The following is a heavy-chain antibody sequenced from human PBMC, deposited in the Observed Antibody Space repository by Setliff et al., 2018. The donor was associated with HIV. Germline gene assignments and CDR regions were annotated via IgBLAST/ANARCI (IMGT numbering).Heavy chain of an antibody. Sequence: SLKISCTTFGFIFRNYWMHWVRQAPGKGLEWVSRINADGTNTTYTDSVKGRFTISRDNAKNTLYLQMNGLRGEDTAVYYCVMFSAPSGWGQGTQVTVSS. CDR1: GFIFRNYW. D-gene: IGHD3-3*02. CDR3: VMFSAPSG. J-gene: IGHJ4*02. CDR2: INADGTNT. V-gene: IGHV3-74*01.